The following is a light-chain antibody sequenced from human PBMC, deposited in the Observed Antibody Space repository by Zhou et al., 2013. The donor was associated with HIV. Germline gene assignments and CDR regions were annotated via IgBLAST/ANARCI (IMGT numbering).Light chain of an antibody. CDR3: QQYGSPPVT. V-gene: IGKV1-27*01. Sequence: DIQMTQSPSSLSASVGDRVTITCRASQGISTYLAWYQQNPGKTPKLLIYGASTLQSGVPSRFSGSGSGTDFTLTISRLEPEDFAVYYCQQYGSPPVTFGGGTKVEIK. CDR1: QGISTY. J-gene: IGKJ4*01. CDR2: GAS.